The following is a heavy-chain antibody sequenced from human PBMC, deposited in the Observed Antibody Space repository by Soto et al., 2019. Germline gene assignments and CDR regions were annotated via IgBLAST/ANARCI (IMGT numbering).Heavy chain of an antibody. CDR3: ARVLSGYSSSWYEEEYCFGN. V-gene: IGHV1-18*01. Sequence: RSPRHSQEKGLEWMGWISAYNGNTNYAQKLQGRVTMTTDTSTSTAYMELRSLRSDDTAVYYCARVLSGYSSSWYEEEYCFGNWGQRTLVTVYS. CDR2: ISAYNGNT. D-gene: IGHD6-13*01. J-gene: IGHJ4*02.